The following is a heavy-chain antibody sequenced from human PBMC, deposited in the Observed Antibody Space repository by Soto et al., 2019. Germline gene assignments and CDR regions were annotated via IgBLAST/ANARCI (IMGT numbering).Heavy chain of an antibody. D-gene: IGHD6-6*01. J-gene: IGHJ4*02. CDR3: ARRPPNTNLDC. V-gene: IGHV3-30-3*01. CDR1: GFTFRDYT. Sequence: QVKLVESGGGVVQPGRSQRLSCAASGFTFRDYTMHWVRQAPGKGLEWVAVISYDGTNKYYADSVKGRFTISRDNSNNTLYLQMNSLTTEDTATYYCARRPPNTNLDCWGQGTLVTVSS. CDR2: ISYDGTNK.